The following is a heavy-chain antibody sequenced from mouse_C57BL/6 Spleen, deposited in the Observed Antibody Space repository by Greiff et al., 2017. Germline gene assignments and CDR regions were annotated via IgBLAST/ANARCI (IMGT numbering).Heavy chain of an antibody. D-gene: IGHD3-2*02. J-gene: IGHJ4*01. Sequence: DVKLVESGPVLVKPGASVKMSCKASGYTFTDYYMNWVKQSHGKSLEWIGVINPYNGGTSYNQKFKGKATLTVDKSSSTAYMELNSLTSEDSAVYYCAEAAQAPYAMDYWGQGTSVTVSS. V-gene: IGHV1-19*01. CDR2: INPYNGGT. CDR3: AEAAQAPYAMDY. CDR1: GYTFTDYY.